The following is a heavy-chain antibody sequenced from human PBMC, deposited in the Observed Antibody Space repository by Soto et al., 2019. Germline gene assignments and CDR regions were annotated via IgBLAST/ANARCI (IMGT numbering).Heavy chain of an antibody. V-gene: IGHV1-69*01. CDR2: IIPIFGTA. CDR3: ARGTTMVRGVERYYYFYGMDV. CDR1: GGTFSSYA. Sequence: QVQLVQSGAEVKKPGSSVKVSCKASGGTFSSYAISWVRQAPGQGLEWTGGIIPIFGTANYAQKFQGRVTTTADESTRTAYMGLSSLRSEDTALYYCARGTTMVRGVERYYYFYGMDVWGQGTTVTVSS. J-gene: IGHJ6*02. D-gene: IGHD3-10*01.